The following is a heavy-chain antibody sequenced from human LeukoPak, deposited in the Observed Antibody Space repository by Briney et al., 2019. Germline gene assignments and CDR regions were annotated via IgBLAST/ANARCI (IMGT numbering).Heavy chain of an antibody. CDR3: ARDFHSSGWYLLDY. CDR2: ISAYNGNT. J-gene: IGHJ4*02. D-gene: IGHD6-19*01. CDR1: GYTFTSYG. Sequence: GASVKVSCKASGYTFTSYGISWVRQAPGQGLEWMGWISAYNGNTNYAQKLQGRVTMTTDTSTSTAYMELRSLRSDDTAVYYCARDFHSSGWYLLDYWGQGTLVTVSS. V-gene: IGHV1-18*01.